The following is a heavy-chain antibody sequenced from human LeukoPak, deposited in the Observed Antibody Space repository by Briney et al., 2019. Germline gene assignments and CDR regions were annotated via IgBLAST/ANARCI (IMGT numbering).Heavy chain of an antibody. D-gene: IGHD5-24*01. J-gene: IGHJ6*02. Sequence: GGSLRLSCAASGFTVSSNYMSWVRQAPGKGLEWVSLLYSGGSTYYADSVKDRFTISRDNSKNTLYLQMNSLRAEDTAVYYCASRDKGYYYGMDVWGQGTTVTVSS. CDR3: ASRDKGYYYGMDV. V-gene: IGHV3-66*01. CDR2: LYSGGST. CDR1: GFTVSSNY.